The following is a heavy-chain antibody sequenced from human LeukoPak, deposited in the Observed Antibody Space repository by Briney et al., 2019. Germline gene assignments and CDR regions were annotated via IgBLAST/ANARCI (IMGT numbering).Heavy chain of an antibody. Sequence: GASVKVSCKASGYTFTSYGISWVRQAPGQGLEWMGWISAYNGNTNYAQKLQGRVTMTTDTSTSTAYMELRSLRSDDTAVYYCARDPFTMVRGGAFDIWGQGTMVTVSS. CDR2: ISAYNGNT. CDR3: ARDPFTMVRGGAFDI. J-gene: IGHJ3*02. CDR1: GYTFTSYG. D-gene: IGHD3-10*01. V-gene: IGHV1-18*01.